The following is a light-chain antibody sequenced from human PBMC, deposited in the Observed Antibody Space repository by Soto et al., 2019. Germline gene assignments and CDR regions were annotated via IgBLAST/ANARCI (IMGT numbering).Light chain of an antibody. CDR3: AVGDASLNGRV. CDR2: SSN. J-gene: IGLJ1*01. CDR1: SSNIGANS. Sequence: QSALTQPHSASGTPGQRGTISCSGSSSNIGANSVQWFQQLPGTAPKVLIYSSNHRPSGVPERFSGSKSGTSASLAISELLSDDEANYYGAVGDASLNGRVSGPGPKVTVL. V-gene: IGLV1-44*01.